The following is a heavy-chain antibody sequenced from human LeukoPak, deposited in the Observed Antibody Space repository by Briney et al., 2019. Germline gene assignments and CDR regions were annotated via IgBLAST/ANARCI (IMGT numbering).Heavy chain of an antibody. CDR1: ALTFSSYE. Sequence: GGSLRLSCAASALTFSSYEMNWVRQAPGKGLEWVSYISSSGSTIYYADSVKGRFTISRDNAKNSLYLQMNSLRAEDTAVYYCARVDCSGGSCYLMDYWGQGTLVTVSS. CDR2: ISSSGSTI. CDR3: ARVDCSGGSCYLMDY. J-gene: IGHJ4*02. D-gene: IGHD2-15*01. V-gene: IGHV3-48*03.